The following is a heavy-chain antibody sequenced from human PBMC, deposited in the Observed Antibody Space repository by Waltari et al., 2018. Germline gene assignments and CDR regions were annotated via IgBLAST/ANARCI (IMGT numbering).Heavy chain of an antibody. CDR2: INTDGSST. CDR3: ASWGLRVVRAS. D-gene: IGHD2-15*01. CDR1: GFTFSSYW. Sequence: EVQLVESGGGLVQPGGSLRLSCAASGFTFSSYWMHWVRQAAGKGLVWVSRINTDGSSTSYADSVKGRFTISRDNAKNTLYLQMNSLRAEDTAVYYCASWGLRVVRASWGQGTLVTVSS. V-gene: IGHV3-74*01. J-gene: IGHJ4*02.